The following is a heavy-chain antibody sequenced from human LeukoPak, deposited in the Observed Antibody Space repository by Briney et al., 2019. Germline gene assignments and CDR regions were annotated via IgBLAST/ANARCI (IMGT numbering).Heavy chain of an antibody. J-gene: IGHJ4*02. Sequence: GGPLRLPCTASGFTFCGYAMSWVPQAPGKGRECVSAISGSGGSTYYADSVKGLSTVSRDNSKNTLYLQTNSLRAEDTAVDNCAKDYYDSSGYYAGATFDYWGQGTLVTVSS. D-gene: IGHD3-22*01. CDR3: AKDYYDSSGYYAGATFDY. CDR1: GFTFCGYA. V-gene: IGHV3-23*01. CDR2: ISGSGGST.